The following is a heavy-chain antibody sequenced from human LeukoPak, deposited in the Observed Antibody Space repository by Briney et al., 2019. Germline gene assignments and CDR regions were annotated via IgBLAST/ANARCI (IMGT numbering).Heavy chain of an antibody. CDR2: IYHSGST. J-gene: IGHJ5*02. CDR3: ARADSSSLSWFDP. CDR1: GGSISSSNW. V-gene: IGHV4-4*02. Sequence: SGTLSLTCAVSGGSISSSNWWSWVRQPPGKGLEWIGEIYHSGSTNYNPSLKSRVTISVDKSKNQFSLKLSSVTAADPAVYYCARADSSSLSWFDPWGQGTLVTVSS. D-gene: IGHD6-13*01.